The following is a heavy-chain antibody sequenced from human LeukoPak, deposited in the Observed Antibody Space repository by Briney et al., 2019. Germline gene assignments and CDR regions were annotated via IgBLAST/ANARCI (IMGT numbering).Heavy chain of an antibody. CDR1: GGSISSYY. V-gene: IGHV4-59*01. J-gene: IGHJ3*02. CDR2: IYYSGST. Sequence: SSESLSLTCTVSGGSISSYYWSWIRQPSGNGLEWIGYIYYSGSTNYNPSLKSRVTISVDTSKNQFSLKLSSVTAADTAVYYCARWLQPDAFDIWGQGTMVTVSS. D-gene: IGHD5-24*01. CDR3: ARWLQPDAFDI.